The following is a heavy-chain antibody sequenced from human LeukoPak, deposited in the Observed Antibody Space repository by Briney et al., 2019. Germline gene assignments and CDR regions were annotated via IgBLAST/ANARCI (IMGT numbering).Heavy chain of an antibody. Sequence: SETLSLTCTVPGDSIRSYYWRWIRQPPGKGLEWIGYIYYSGSTNYNPSLKTRVTISVDTSKNQFSLKLNSVTAADTAVYYCARDQTATGLFDYWGQGTLVTVSS. D-gene: IGHD6-13*01. J-gene: IGHJ4*02. V-gene: IGHV4-59*01. CDR1: GDSIRSYY. CDR2: IYYSGST. CDR3: ARDQTATGLFDY.